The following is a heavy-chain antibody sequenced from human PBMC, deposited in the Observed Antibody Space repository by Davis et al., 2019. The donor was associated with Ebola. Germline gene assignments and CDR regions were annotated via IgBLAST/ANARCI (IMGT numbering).Heavy chain of an antibody. J-gene: IGHJ5*02. CDR2: INSDGSST. V-gene: IGHV3-74*01. CDR3: AREVVWLSTNWFDP. Sequence: GESLKISCAASGFTFSSYWMHWVRQAPGKGLVWVSRINSDGSSTSYADSVKGRFTISRDNAKNSLYLQMNSLRAEDTAVYYCAREVVWLSTNWFDPWGQGTLVTVSS. D-gene: IGHD3-3*01. CDR1: GFTFSSYW.